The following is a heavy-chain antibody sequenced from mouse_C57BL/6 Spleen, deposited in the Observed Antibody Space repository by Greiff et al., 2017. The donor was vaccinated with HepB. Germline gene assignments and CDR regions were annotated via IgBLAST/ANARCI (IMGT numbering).Heavy chain of an antibody. J-gene: IGHJ4*01. CDR1: GYTFTSYW. Sequence: QVQLKESGAELAKPGASVKLSCKASGYTFTSYWMHWVKQRPGQGLEWIGYINPSSGYTKYNQKFKDKATLTADKSSSTAYMQLSSLTYENSAVYYCARDYYGSSYVGYAMDYWGQGTSVTVSS. V-gene: IGHV1-7*01. CDR2: INPSSGYT. CDR3: ARDYYGSSYVGYAMDY. D-gene: IGHD1-1*01.